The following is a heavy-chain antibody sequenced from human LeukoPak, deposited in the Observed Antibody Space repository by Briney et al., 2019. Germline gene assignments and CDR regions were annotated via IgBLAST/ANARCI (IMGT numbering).Heavy chain of an antibody. J-gene: IGHJ4*02. CDR2: SHSSGRT. Sequence: PSETLSLTCSVSGDSISNYHWSWIRQPAGKRLEWIGQSHSSGRTNYNPPLESRVTVSLDTPENEFSLTIRSVTAADTAIYYCARRDITSGWSFNYWGQGILVIVS. CDR1: GDSISNYH. D-gene: IGHD6-19*01. CDR3: ARRDITSGWSFNY. V-gene: IGHV4-4*07.